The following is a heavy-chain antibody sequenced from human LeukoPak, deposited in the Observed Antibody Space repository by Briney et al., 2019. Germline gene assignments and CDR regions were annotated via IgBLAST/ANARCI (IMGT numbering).Heavy chain of an antibody. Sequence: PSQTLSLTCTVSGGSISSGGYYWRWLRQPPGKGLEWIGYIYHSGSTYYNPSLKSRVTISVDRSKNQFSLKLSSVTAADTAVYYCARGDYDFWSGSYYYYMDVWGKGTTVTVSS. V-gene: IGHV4-30-2*01. CDR1: GGSISSGGYY. CDR2: IYHSGST. D-gene: IGHD3-3*01. CDR3: ARGDYDFWSGSYYYYMDV. J-gene: IGHJ6*03.